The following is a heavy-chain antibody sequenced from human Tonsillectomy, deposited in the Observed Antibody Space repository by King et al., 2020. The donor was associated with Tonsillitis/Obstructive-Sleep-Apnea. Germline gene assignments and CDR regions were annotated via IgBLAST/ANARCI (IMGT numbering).Heavy chain of an antibody. CDR3: TTDPTKMIVVVPAASYYYMDV. V-gene: IGHV3-15*01. J-gene: IGHJ6*03. Sequence: VQLVESGGGLVKPGGSLRLSCAASGFTFSNAWLGLVRQAPGKGLGGVGRIKSKNDGGTTDYAAPVKGRFTISRDDSKNTLILQMNSLKTEDTAVYYFTTDPTKMIVVVPAASYYYMDVWGKGTTVTVSS. CDR1: GFTFSNAW. D-gene: IGHD2-2*01. CDR2: IKSKNDGGTT.